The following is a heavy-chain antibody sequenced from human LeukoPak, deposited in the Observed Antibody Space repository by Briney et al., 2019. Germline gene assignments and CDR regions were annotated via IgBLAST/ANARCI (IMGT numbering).Heavy chain of an antibody. J-gene: IGHJ4*02. V-gene: IGHV1-69*04. Sequence: GASVTVSCKASGGTFSSYAISWVRQAPGQGLEWMGRIIPILGIANYAQKFQGRVTITADKSTSTAYTELSSLRSEDTAVYYCAREALLAYCGGDCYSGYDYWGQGTLVTVSS. D-gene: IGHD2-21*02. CDR3: AREALLAYCGGDCYSGYDY. CDR2: IIPILGIA. CDR1: GGTFSSYA.